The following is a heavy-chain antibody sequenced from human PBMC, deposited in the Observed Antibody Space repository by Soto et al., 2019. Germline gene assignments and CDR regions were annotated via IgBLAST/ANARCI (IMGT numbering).Heavy chain of an antibody. CDR3: ARRSSSGWYGGYYYYGMDV. CDR2: IDPSDSYT. D-gene: IGHD6-19*01. V-gene: IGHV5-10-1*01. Sequence: GESLKISCKGSGYSFTSYWVSWVRQMPGKGLEWMGRIDPSDSYTNYSPSFQGHVTISADKSISTAYLQWSSLKASDTAMYYCARRSSSGWYGGYYYYGMDVWGQGTTVTV. J-gene: IGHJ6*02. CDR1: GYSFTSYW.